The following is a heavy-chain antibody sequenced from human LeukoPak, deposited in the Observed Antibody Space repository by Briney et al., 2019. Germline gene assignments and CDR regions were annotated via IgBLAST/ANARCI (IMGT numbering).Heavy chain of an antibody. Sequence: SETLSLTCTVSGGPISSSSYYWGGIRQPPGKGLEWIGSISYSGSTFYNPSLKSRLTISVDTSKNQFSLKLSSLTAADTAVFYCARLSPYLGSGSSAFPDDFWGQGTLVTVSS. CDR1: GGPISSSSYY. V-gene: IGHV4-39*01. CDR2: ISYSGST. D-gene: IGHD3-10*01. CDR3: ARLSPYLGSGSSAFPDDF. J-gene: IGHJ4*02.